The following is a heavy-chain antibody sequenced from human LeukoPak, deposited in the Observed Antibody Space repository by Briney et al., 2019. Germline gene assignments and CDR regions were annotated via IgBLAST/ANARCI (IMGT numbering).Heavy chain of an antibody. CDR3: ASFGPMLGYCSSTSCQDY. D-gene: IGHD2-2*01. Sequence: SGTLSLTCAVSGGSISSSNWWSWVRQPPGKGLEWIGEIYRSGSTNYNPSLKSRVTISVDKSKNQFSLKLSSVTAADTAVYYCASFGPMLGYCSSTSCQDYWGQGTLVTVSS. CDR1: GGSISSSNW. CDR2: IYRSGST. J-gene: IGHJ4*02. V-gene: IGHV4-4*02.